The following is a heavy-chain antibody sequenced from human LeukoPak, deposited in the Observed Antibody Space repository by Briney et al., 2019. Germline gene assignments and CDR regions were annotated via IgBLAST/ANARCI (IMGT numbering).Heavy chain of an antibody. J-gene: IGHJ4*02. D-gene: IGHD3-22*01. CDR1: GGTFSSYA. V-gene: IGHV1-69*01. Sequence: GASVKVSCKASGGTFSSYAISWVRQAPGQGLEWMGGIIPIFGTANYAQKFQGRVTITADESTSTAYMELSSLRSEDTAVYYCARDIIGTDYYDSSGPGDWGQGTLVTVSS. CDR3: ARDIIGTDYYDSSGPGD. CDR2: IIPIFGTA.